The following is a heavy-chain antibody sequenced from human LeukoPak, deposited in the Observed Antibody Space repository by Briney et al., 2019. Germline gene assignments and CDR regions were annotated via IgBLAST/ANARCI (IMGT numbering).Heavy chain of an antibody. CDR3: ANPQSRGYDYLDY. D-gene: IGHD5-12*01. Sequence: PGGSLRLSCAASGFTFRNYGMHWVRQAPGKGLEWVAVISIDGSEKYYADSVKGRFTISRDNSKNTLYLQMNSLRGDDTAVYYRANPQSRGYDYLDYWGQGTLVTVSS. CDR2: ISIDGSEK. J-gene: IGHJ4*02. V-gene: IGHV3-30*18. CDR1: GFTFRNYG.